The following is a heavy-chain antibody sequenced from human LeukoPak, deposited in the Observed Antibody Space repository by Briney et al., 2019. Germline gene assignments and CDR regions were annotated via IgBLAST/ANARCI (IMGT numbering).Heavy chain of an antibody. CDR1: GFTFSSYG. D-gene: IGHD2-2*01. CDR2: INHSGST. CDR3: ARGRFVVVPAATLYFDY. J-gene: IGHJ4*02. Sequence: GSLRLSCAASGFTFSSYGMSWVRQAPGKGLEWIGEINHSGSTNYNPSLKSRVTISVDTSKNQFSLKLSSVTAADTAVYYCARGRFVVVPAATLYFDYWGQGTLVTVSS. V-gene: IGHV4-34*01.